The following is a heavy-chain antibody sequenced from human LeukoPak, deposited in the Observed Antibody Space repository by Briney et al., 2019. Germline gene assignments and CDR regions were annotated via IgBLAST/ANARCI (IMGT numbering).Heavy chain of an antibody. CDR1: GVSVSDGRYY. D-gene: IGHD5-18*01. CDR3: ARSGYSYVNY. Sequence: SQTLSLTCNVSGVSVSDGRYYWPWIRQPPGKGLEWIGYIFYSGSTDYNPSLKSRVTISVDTSKNQFSLKLNSVTAADTAVYYCARSGYSYVNYWGQGTLVTVSS. J-gene: IGHJ4*02. V-gene: IGHV4-61*01. CDR2: IFYSGST.